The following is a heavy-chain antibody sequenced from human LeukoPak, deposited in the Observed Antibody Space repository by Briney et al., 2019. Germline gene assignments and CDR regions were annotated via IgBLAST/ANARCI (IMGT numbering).Heavy chain of an antibody. J-gene: IGHJ4*02. D-gene: IGHD3-22*01. V-gene: IGHV1-69*04. CDR2: IIPIFGIA. Sequence: SVKVSCKASGGTFSSYAISCVPQAPGQGLECMGRIIPIFGIANYAQKFQGRVTITPDKSTSTAYMELSSLRSEDTAVYYCARDPLGYDSSGYSNYFDYWGQGTLVTVSS. CDR3: ARDPLGYDSSGYSNYFDY. CDR1: GGTFSSYA.